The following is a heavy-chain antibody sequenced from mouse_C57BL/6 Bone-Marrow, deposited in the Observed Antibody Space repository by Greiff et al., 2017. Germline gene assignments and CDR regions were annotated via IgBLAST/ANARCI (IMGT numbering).Heavy chain of an antibody. D-gene: IGHD1-1*01. Sequence: VQLKQSGPVLVKPGASVKMSCKASGYTFTDYYMNWVKQSHGKSLEWIGVINPYNGGTSYNQKFKGKATLTVDKSSSTAYMELNSLTSEDSAVYYCARSGYYGSAWFAYWGQGTLVTVSA. V-gene: IGHV1-19*01. CDR3: ARSGYYGSAWFAY. CDR2: INPYNGGT. CDR1: GYTFTDYY. J-gene: IGHJ3*01.